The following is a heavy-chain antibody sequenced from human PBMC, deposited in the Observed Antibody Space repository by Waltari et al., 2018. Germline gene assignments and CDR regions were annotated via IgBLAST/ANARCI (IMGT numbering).Heavy chain of an antibody. J-gene: IGHJ5*02. D-gene: IGHD3-22*01. Sequence: EVQLVESGGGLIQPGGSLRLSCAASGFTVSSHYMSCVSQAPGKGLEGVSVMYSGGSTYYADSVKGRFTISRDNSKNTLYLQMNSLRAEDTAVYYCASGYYDSSVGDWCDPWGQGTLVTVSS. V-gene: IGHV3-53*01. CDR3: ASGYYDSSVGDWCDP. CDR1: GFTVSSHY. CDR2: MYSGGST.